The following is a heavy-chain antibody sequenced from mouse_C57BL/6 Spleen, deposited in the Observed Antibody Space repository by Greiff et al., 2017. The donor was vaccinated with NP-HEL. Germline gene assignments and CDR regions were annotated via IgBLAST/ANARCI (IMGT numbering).Heavy chain of an antibody. CDR2: ISSGSSTI. Sequence: EVQLVESGGGLVKPGGSLKLSCAASGFTFSDYGMHWVRQAPEKGLEWVAYISSGSSTIYYADTVKGRFTISRNNAKNTLCLQMTSLRSEDTAMYYCAKGGIYYDYDKFAYWGQGTLVTVSA. J-gene: IGHJ3*01. V-gene: IGHV5-17*01. D-gene: IGHD2-4*01. CDR3: AKGGIYYDYDKFAY. CDR1: GFTFSDYG.